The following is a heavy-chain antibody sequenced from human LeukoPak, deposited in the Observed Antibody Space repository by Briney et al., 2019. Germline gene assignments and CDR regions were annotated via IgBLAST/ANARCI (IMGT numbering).Heavy chain of an antibody. CDR1: GFTFSSYA. V-gene: IGHV3-64D*06. Sequence: SGGSLRLSCSASGFTFSSYAMHWVRQAPGKGLEYVSSISSNGGSTYYADSVKGRFTISRDTSKNTLFLQMSSLRTEDTAVYYCASPYSGYDYNFDHWGQGTLVTVSS. J-gene: IGHJ4*02. CDR2: ISSNGGST. D-gene: IGHD5-12*01. CDR3: ASPYSGYDYNFDH.